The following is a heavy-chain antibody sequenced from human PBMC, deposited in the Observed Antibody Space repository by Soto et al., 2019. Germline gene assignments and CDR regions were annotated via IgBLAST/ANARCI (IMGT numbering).Heavy chain of an antibody. Sequence: YWMGWVRQAPGKGLEWVANINPDGSGEYYLDSVKGRFTISRDNAKNSVYLQMNSLVGDDTAVYYCARENWFFDYWGQGTPVTVSS. CDR1: YW. CDR3: ARENWFFDY. J-gene: IGHJ4*02. CDR2: INPDGSGE. V-gene: IGHV3-7*01. D-gene: IGHD3-10*01.